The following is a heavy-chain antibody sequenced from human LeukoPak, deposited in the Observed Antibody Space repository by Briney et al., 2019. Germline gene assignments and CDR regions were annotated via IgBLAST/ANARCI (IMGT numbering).Heavy chain of an antibody. CDR1: GFTFSNYA. J-gene: IGHJ4*02. CDR3: GRDIQLSY. D-gene: IGHD1-1*01. Sequence: GGSLRLSCAASGFTFSNYAMSWVRQTPGKGLECVSVVTGSGGDTYYTGSVNGRFTISRDNSKNTLYLQMNSLRAEDTAVYFCGRDIQLSYLGQGTLVTVSS. V-gene: IGHV3-23*01. CDR2: VTGSGGDT.